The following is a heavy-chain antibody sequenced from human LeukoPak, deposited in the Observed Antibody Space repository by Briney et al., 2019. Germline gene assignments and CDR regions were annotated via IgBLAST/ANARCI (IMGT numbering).Heavy chain of an antibody. J-gene: IGHJ4*02. V-gene: IGHV3-23*01. Sequence: GGSLRLSCAASGFTFSTYAMSWVRQAPGKGLEWVSAISGSGVSTYYADSVKGRFTISRDTSNNTLYLQMNSLRAEDTAVYYCAKVYYYDSSGLDYWGQGTLVTVSS. CDR2: ISGSGVST. D-gene: IGHD3-22*01. CDR1: GFTFSTYA. CDR3: AKVYYYDSSGLDY.